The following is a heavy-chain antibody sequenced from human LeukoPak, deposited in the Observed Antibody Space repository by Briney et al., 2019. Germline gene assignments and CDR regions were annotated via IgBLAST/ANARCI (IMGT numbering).Heavy chain of an antibody. J-gene: IGHJ4*02. D-gene: IGHD3-3*01. CDR3: ASTLRFLPYRRFDY. Sequence: SETLSLTCSVSGGSIISSNYYWGWIRRPPGKGLEWIGSIYQSGSGSSYYNPSLKSRVAIFGDTSKNQFFLRLSSVTAADTAVYYCASTLRFLPYRRFDYWGQGTLVTVPS. V-gene: IGHV4-39*01. CDR2: IYQSGSGSS. CDR1: GGSIISSNYY.